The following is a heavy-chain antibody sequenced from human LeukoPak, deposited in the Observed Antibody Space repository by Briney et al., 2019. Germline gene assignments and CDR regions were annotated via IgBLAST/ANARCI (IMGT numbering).Heavy chain of an antibody. Sequence: PGGSLRLSCAASGFIVSSTYMSWVHQAPGQGLQWVSVIDPGGSTFYADSVRGRFSISRDSSKNTLYLQMSSLRAEDTAVYYCARAMNGVDVWGKGTTVTVSS. CDR1: GFIVSSTY. J-gene: IGHJ6*04. CDR3: ARAMNGVDV. CDR2: IDPGGST. V-gene: IGHV3-53*01.